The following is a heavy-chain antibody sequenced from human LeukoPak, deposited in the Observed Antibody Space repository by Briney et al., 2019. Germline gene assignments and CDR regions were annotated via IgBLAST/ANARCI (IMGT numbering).Heavy chain of an antibody. J-gene: IGHJ1*01. CDR3: GVVPGSGH. CDR2: IHSGGST. V-gene: IGHV3-53*01. Sequence: GGSLRLSCAASGFSVSSNYMTCVRQAPGKGLEWVSVIHSGGSTYYADSVKGRFTISRDNSKNTLYLQMNSLRAADTAVYYCGVVPGSGHWGQGTLVTVSS. CDR1: GFSVSSNY. D-gene: IGHD2-21*01.